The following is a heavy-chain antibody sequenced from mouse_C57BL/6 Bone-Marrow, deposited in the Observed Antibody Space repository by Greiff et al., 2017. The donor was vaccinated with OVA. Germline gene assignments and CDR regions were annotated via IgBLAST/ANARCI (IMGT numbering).Heavy chain of an antibody. V-gene: IGHV7-1*01. CDR3: ASDPGPLYCDV. CDR1: GFTFSDFY. J-gene: IGHJ1*03. Sequence: EVNVVESGGGLVQSGRSLRLSCATSGFTFSDFYMEWVRHAPGQGLEWIAASRNNANDYTTEYSASVTGRFIVSRDTSPSILYLQMNALSAEDTAIYFCASDPGPLYCDVWGTGTTVTVSS. CDR2: SRNNANDYTT.